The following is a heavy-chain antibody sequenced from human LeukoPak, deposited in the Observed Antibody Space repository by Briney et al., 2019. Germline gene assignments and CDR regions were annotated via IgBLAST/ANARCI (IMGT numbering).Heavy chain of an antibody. D-gene: IGHD1-14*01. V-gene: IGHV3-23*01. CDR2: ISGSGGST. Sequence: GGSLRLSCAASGFTFSSYGMSWVRQAPGKGLEWVSAISGSGGSTYYADSVKGRFTISRDNSKNTLYLQMNSLRAEDTAVYYCAKGRKNLSLAPFDYWGQGTLVTVSS. CDR3: AKGRKNLSLAPFDY. J-gene: IGHJ4*02. CDR1: GFTFSSYG.